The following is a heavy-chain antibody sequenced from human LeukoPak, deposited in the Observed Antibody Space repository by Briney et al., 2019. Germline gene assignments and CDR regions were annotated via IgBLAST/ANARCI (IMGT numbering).Heavy chain of an antibody. Sequence: GGSLRLSCTASGFTFRTYAMIWVRQAPGKGLEWVSAIRAGGDTTVYADAVRGRFTISRDNSNNALYLQMNELRADDTAVYYCARDPNGDYIGAFDFWGQGTMGTVSS. J-gene: IGHJ3*01. CDR3: ARDPNGDYIGAFDF. D-gene: IGHD4-17*01. V-gene: IGHV3-23*01. CDR2: IRAGGDTT. CDR1: GFTFRTYA.